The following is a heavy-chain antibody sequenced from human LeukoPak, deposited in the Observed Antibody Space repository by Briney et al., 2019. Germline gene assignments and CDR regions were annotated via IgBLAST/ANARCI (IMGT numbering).Heavy chain of an antibody. Sequence: ASVKVSCKASGYTFTSYGISWVRQAPGQGLEWMGWISAYNGNTNYAQKLQGRVTMTTDTSTSTAYMELRSLRSDDTAVYYCARGIAVAGTHYYYYYMDVWGKGTTVTVSS. CDR3: ARGIAVAGTHYYYYYMDV. D-gene: IGHD6-19*01. CDR2: ISAYNGNT. J-gene: IGHJ6*03. V-gene: IGHV1-18*01. CDR1: GYTFTSYG.